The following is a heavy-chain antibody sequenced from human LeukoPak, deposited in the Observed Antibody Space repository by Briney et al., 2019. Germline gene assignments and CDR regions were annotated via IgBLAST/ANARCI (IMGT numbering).Heavy chain of an antibody. CDR2: IYHSGST. CDR3: ARVMVPAVLRPWNAFDI. Sequence: SETLSLTCTVSGYSISSGYYWGWIRQPPGKGLEWIGSIYHSGSTYYNPSLKSRVTISVDTSKNQFSLKLSSVTAADTAVYYCARVMVPAVLRPWNAFDIWGQGTMVTVSS. J-gene: IGHJ3*02. D-gene: IGHD4/OR15-4a*01. CDR1: GYSISSGYY. V-gene: IGHV4-38-2*02.